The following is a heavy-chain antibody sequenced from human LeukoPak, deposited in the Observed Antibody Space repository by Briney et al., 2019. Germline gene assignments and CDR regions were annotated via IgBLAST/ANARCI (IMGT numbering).Heavy chain of an antibody. CDR1: GYTFTSYG. J-gene: IGHJ6*02. V-gene: IGHV1-18*01. CDR3: AREDCSSTSRKENPYYYYYGMDV. D-gene: IGHD2-2*01. Sequence: ASVKVSCKASGYTFTSYGIRWVRQAPGQGLEWMGWISAYNGNTNYAQKLQGRVTMTTDTSTSTAYMELRSLRSDDTAVYYCAREDCSSTSRKENPYYYYYGMDVWGQGTTVTVSS. CDR2: ISAYNGNT.